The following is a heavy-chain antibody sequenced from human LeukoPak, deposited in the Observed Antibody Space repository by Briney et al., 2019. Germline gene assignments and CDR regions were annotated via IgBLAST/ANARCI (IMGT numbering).Heavy chain of an antibody. J-gene: IGHJ5*02. CDR2: IIPILGIA. D-gene: IGHD3-10*01. CDR1: GGTFSSYA. Sequence: SVKVSCKASGGTFSSYAISWVRQAPGQGLEWMGRIIPILGIANYAQKFQGRVTITADKSTSTAYMELSSLRSEETAVYYCAREYGSGRGNWFDPWGQGTLVTVSS. CDR3: AREYGSGRGNWFDP. V-gene: IGHV1-69*04.